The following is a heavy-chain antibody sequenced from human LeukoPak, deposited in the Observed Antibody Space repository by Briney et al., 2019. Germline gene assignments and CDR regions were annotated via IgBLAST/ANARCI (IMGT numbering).Heavy chain of an antibody. CDR3: ASLLTYYDFWSGYGSWFDY. V-gene: IGHV3-7*03. D-gene: IGHD3-3*01. Sequence: GGSLRLSCAASGFTFSSYRMSWVRQAPGKGLEWVANIKQDGSEKYYVDSVKGRFTISRDNAKNSLYLQMNSLRAEDTAVYYCASLLTYYDFWSGYGSWFDYWGQGTLVTVSS. CDR2: IKQDGSEK. CDR1: GFTFSSYR. J-gene: IGHJ4*02.